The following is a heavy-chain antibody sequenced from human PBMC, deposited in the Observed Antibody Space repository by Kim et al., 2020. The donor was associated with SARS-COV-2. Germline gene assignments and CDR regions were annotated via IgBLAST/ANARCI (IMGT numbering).Heavy chain of an antibody. CDR2: INNGGNP. D-gene: IGHD6-19*01. CDR1: GFSISNYA. V-gene: IGHV3-23*03. J-gene: IGHJ4*02. Sequence: GGSLRLSCEASGFSISNYAMSWVRQVPGKGPERVAAINNGGNPYYGDSAKGRFTVSRDDAKNTLHLQMNDLRAEDTALYYCAKDHRSSGWPTCDYWGQG. CDR3: AKDHRSSGWPTCDY.